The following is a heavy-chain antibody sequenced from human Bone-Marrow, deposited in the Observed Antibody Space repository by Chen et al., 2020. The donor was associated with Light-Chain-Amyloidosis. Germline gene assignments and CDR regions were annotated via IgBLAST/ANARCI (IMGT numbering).Heavy chain of an antibody. V-gene: IGHV4-59*01. J-gene: IGHJ3*02. CDR3: ARGSRITIFGVSYPFDAFDI. D-gene: IGHD3-3*01. CDR1: GGSISSYY. Sequence: QVQLQESGPGLVKPSETLSLTCTVSGGSISSYYWSWIRQPPGKGLEWIGYIYYSGSTNYNPSLMSLVTISVDTSKNQFSLKLSSVTAADTAVYYCARGSRITIFGVSYPFDAFDIWGQGTMVTVSS. CDR2: IYYSGST.